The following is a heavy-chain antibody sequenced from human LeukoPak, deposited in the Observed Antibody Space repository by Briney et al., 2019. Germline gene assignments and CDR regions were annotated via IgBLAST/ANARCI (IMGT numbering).Heavy chain of an antibody. CDR1: GGSISSGGYY. CDR3: AREVGTVVVPAAPYYFDL. J-gene: IGHJ4*02. V-gene: IGHV4-30-2*01. D-gene: IGHD2-2*01. CDR2: IYHSGST. Sequence: SETLSLTCTVSGGSISSGGYYWSWIRQPPGKGLEWIGYIYHSGSTYYNPSLKSRVTISVDRSKSQFSLKLSSVTAADTAVYYCAREVGTVVVPAAPYYFDLWGQGTLVSVSS.